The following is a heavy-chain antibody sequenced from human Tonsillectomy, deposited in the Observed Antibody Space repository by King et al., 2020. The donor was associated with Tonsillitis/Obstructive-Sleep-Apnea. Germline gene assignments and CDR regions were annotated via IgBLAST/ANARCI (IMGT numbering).Heavy chain of an antibody. CDR3: ARAGGVGLRRRTTDYFGY. CDR2: INHSGST. V-gene: IGHV4-34*01. J-gene: IGHJ4*02. Sequence: VQLQQWGAGLLKPSETLSLTCAVYGGSFSGYYWSWIRQPPGKGLEWIGEINHSGSTNYNPSLKSRVTISVDTSKNQFSLKLSSVTAADTAVYYCARAGGVGLRRRTTDYFGYWGQGTLVTVSS. CDR1: GGSFSGYY. D-gene: IGHD1-7*01.